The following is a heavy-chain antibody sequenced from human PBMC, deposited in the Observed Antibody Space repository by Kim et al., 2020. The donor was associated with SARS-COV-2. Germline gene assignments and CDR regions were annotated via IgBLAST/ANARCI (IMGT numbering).Heavy chain of an antibody. J-gene: IGHJ4*02. Sequence: GGSLRLSCAASGFTFSSYAMHWVRQAPGKGLEWVAVISYDGSNKYYADSVKGRFTISRDNSKNTLYLQMNSLRAEDTAVYYCARNYDFSQGDFDYWGQGTLVTVSS. CDR3: ARNYDFSQGDFDY. D-gene: IGHD3-3*01. CDR1: GFTFSSYA. CDR2: ISYDGSNK. V-gene: IGHV3-30*04.